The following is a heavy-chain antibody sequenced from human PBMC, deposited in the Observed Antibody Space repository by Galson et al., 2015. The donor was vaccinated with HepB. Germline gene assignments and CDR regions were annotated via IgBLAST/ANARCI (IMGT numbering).Heavy chain of an antibody. CDR2: ISYDGSNK. CDR3: ARGTYDRKAPFDY. V-gene: IGHV3-30-3*01. Sequence: SLRLSCAASGFTFSRYAMHWVRQAPGKGLEWVAVISYDGSNKYYADSVKGRFTISRDNSKNTLYLQMNSLRAEDTAVYYCARGTYDRKAPFDYWGQGTLVTVSS. CDR1: GFTFSRYA. J-gene: IGHJ4*02. D-gene: IGHD3-22*01.